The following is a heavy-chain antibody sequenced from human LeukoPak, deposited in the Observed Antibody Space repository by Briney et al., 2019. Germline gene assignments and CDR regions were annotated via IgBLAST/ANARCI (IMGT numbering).Heavy chain of an antibody. D-gene: IGHD2-2*01. CDR1: GFTFSSYG. CDR3: AKARPLGYCSSTSCNYYFDY. CDR2: ISYDGSNK. J-gene: IGHJ4*02. V-gene: IGHV3-30*18. Sequence: GGSLRLSCAASGFTFSSYGMHWVRQAPGKGLEWVAVISYDGSNKYYADSVKGRFTISGDNSKNTLYLQMNSLRAEDTAVYYCAKARPLGYCSSTSCNYYFDYWGQGTLVTVSS.